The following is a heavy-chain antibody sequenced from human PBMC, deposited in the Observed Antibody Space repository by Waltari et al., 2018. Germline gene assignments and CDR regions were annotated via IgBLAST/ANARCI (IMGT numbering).Heavy chain of an antibody. V-gene: IGHV1-69*01. D-gene: IGHD3-22*01. CDR3: ARSHYYDSSGYYYWFDP. Sequence: QVQLVQSGAEVKKPGSSVKVSCKASGGTFSSYAISWVRQAPGQGLEWMGGCIPFCGTANYAQKCQGRVTITADESTSTAYMELSSLRSEEKAVYYCARSHYYDSSGYYYWFDPWGQGTLVTVSS. J-gene: IGHJ5*02. CDR2: CIPFCGTA. CDR1: GGTFSSYA.